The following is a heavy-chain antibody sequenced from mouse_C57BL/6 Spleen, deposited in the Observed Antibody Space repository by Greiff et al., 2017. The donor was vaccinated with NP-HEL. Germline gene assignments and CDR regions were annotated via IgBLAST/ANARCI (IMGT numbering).Heavy chain of an antibody. CDR1: GYTFTSYW. V-gene: IGHV1-55*01. J-gene: IGHJ4*01. Sequence: QVQLQQSGAELVKPGASVKMSCKASGYTFTSYWITWVKQRPGRGLEWIGDIYPGSGSTNYNEKFKSKATLTVDTSSSTAYMQLSSLTSEDSAVYYCARYLTTVVPYAMDYWGQGTSVTVSS. D-gene: IGHD1-1*01. CDR3: ARYLTTVVPYAMDY. CDR2: IYPGSGST.